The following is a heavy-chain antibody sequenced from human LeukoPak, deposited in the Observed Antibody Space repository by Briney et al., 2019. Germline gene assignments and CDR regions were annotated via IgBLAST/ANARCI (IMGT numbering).Heavy chain of an antibody. V-gene: IGHV3-7*01. CDR3: AREGAYYLDS. CDR2: VKQEGSER. CDR1: GFILSRYW. Sequence: GGALRLSCAASGFILSRYWMSWVRQAPGKGLVWVANVKQEGSERYYVGSVRGRFTIYRDNAKNSLYLQMNSLRAEDTAVYYCAREGAYYLDSWGQGTLVAVSS. D-gene: IGHD4/OR15-4a*01. J-gene: IGHJ4*02.